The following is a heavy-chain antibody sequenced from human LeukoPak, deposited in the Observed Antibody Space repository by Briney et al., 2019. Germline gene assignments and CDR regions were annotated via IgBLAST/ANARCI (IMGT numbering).Heavy chain of an antibody. CDR3: ARARQQWLVRAFDY. D-gene: IGHD6-19*01. CDR2: IYTSGST. CDR1: GGSISSYY. J-gene: IGHJ4*02. Sequence: SETLSLTCTVSGGSISSYYWSWIRQPAGKGLDWIGRIYTSGSTNYNPSLKSRVTMSVDTSKNQFSLKLSSVTAADTAVYYCARARQQWLVRAFDYWGQGTLVTVSS. V-gene: IGHV4-4*07.